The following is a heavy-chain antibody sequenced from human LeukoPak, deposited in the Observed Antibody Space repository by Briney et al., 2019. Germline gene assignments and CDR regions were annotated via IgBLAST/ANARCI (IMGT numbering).Heavy chain of an antibody. CDR2: IYTSGST. CDR1: GVSISSFY. Sequence: SETLSLTCTVSGVSISSFYWNWIRQPAGTGLEWIGRIYTSGSTIYNPSLKSRVTMSVDTSKNQFSLKLSSVTAAETAVYYCARGGIFGVVITPYYFDYWGQGTLVSVSS. J-gene: IGHJ4*02. D-gene: IGHD3-3*01. CDR3: ARGGIFGVVITPYYFDY. V-gene: IGHV4-4*07.